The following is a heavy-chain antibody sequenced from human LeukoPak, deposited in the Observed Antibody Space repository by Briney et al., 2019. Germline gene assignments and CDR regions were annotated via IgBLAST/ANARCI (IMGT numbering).Heavy chain of an antibody. V-gene: IGHV3-48*01. CDR2: IGSSVSTR. J-gene: IGHJ4*02. D-gene: IGHD3-3*01. CDR3: AREGSDFWSGYSKGYFDY. CDR1: GFTFSSYN. Sequence: QPWGSLRLSCAVSGFTFSSYNMNWVRRAPGKGLEWVSYIGSSVSTRYYADSVKGRFTISRDNGKHSLYLQMNSLRAEDTAVYYCAREGSDFWSGYSKGYFDYWGRGTLVTVSS.